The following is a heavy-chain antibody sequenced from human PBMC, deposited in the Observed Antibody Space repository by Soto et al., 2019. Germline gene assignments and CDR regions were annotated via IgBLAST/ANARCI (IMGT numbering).Heavy chain of an antibody. V-gene: IGHV1-18*01. J-gene: IGHJ4*02. Sequence: GASVKVSCKASGYTFTSYGISWVRQAPGQGLEWMGWISAYNGDTNYAQKLQGRVTMTTDTSTSTAYMELRSLRSDDTAVYYCARVSPGPERDGYNYASLDYWGQGTLVTVSS. CDR2: ISAYNGDT. CDR3: ARVSPGPERDGYNYASLDY. D-gene: IGHD5-12*01. CDR1: GYTFTSYG.